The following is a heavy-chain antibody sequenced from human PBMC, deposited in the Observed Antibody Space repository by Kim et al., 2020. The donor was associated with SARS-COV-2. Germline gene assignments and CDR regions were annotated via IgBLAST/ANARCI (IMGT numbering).Heavy chain of an antibody. CDR3: ARCRWFGELLRVRSIDY. D-gene: IGHD3-10*01. Sequence: VKGRSTISRDNAKNTLYLQMNSLRAEDTAVYYCARCRWFGELLRVRSIDYWGQGTLVTVSS. J-gene: IGHJ4*02. V-gene: IGHV3-74*01.